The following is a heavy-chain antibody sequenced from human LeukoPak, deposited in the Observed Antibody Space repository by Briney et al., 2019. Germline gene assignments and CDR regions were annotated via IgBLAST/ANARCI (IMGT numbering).Heavy chain of an antibody. Sequence: SETLSLTCTVSGGSISNYYWTWIRQPPGKGLEWIGYIDHSGRTNYNPSLKSRVAISVDTAKNDFSLKPSSVTAADTAVYYCARVNSSGYYEYYYMDVWGKGTTVAISS. D-gene: IGHD3-3*01. CDR2: IDHSGRT. CDR1: GGSISNYY. CDR3: ARVNSSGYYEYYYMDV. V-gene: IGHV4-59*01. J-gene: IGHJ6*03.